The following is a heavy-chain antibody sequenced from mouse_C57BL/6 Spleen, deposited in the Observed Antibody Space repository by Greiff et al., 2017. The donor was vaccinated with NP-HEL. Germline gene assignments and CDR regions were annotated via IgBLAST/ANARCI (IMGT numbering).Heavy chain of an antibody. CDR3: ARGGNWPDY. J-gene: IGHJ2*01. Sequence: VQLQQSGPELVKPGASVKISCKASGYSFPGYYMNWVKQSPEKSLEWIGEINPSTGGTTYNQKFKAKATLTVDKSSSTAYMQLKSLTSEDSAVYYCARGGNWPDYWGQGTTLTVSS. D-gene: IGHD4-1*01. CDR2: INPSTGGT. V-gene: IGHV1-42*01. CDR1: GYSFPGYY.